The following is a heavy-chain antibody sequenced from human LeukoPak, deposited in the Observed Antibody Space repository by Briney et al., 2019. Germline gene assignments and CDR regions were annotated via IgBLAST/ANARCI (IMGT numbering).Heavy chain of an antibody. D-gene: IGHD4-17*01. CDR2: IIPIFGTA. CDR3: VRDPMTTNYFDY. J-gene: IGHJ4*02. CDR1: GGTFSSDA. V-gene: IGHV1-69*05. Sequence: SVKVSCKASGGTFSSDAINWGRQAPGQRLELMGRIIPIFGTANYAQKFQGRVTITTDESTSTAYMELSSLGSEDTAVYYCVRDPMTTNYFDYWGQGTLVTVSS.